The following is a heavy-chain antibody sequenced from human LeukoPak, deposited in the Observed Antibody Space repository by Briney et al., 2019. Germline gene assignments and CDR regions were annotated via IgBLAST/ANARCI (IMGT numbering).Heavy chain of an antibody. D-gene: IGHD3-16*01. Sequence: GEALKISCKGSAYSFISYWIGSVLQLPPGERLWLGIIYRGDSDTRYGPSFQGQVTSSADKSIRTAYPQWSSLKASDTAMCYYARTDYDAYYYYYMDVWGKGTTVTVSS. CDR3: ARTDYDAYYYYYMDV. CDR2: IYRGDSDT. J-gene: IGHJ6*03. V-gene: IGHV5-51*01. CDR1: AYSFISYW.